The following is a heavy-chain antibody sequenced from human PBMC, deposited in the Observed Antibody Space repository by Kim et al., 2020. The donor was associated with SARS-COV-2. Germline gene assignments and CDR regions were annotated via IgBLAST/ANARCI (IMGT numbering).Heavy chain of an antibody. V-gene: IGHV4-61*01. D-gene: IGHD2-21*01. CDR2: IYYSGST. Sequence: SETLSLTCTVSGGSVSSGSYYWSWIRQPPGKGLEWIGYIYYSGSTNYNPSLKSRVTISVDTSKNQFSLKLSSVTAADTAVYYCARDKSVDTFLRYGMDVWGQGTTVTVSS. CDR3: ARDKSVDTFLRYGMDV. J-gene: IGHJ6*02. CDR1: GGSVSSGSYY.